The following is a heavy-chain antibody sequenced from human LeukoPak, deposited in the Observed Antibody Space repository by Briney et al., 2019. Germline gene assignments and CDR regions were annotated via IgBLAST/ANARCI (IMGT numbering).Heavy chain of an antibody. Sequence: GGSLRLSCAAPGFTFSSYWMHWVRQAPGKGLVWVSRINTDGSSTSYADPVKGRFTISRDNAKNTLYLQMNSLRAEDTAVYYCARVHDQIQGIKHYNYYYMDVWGKGTTVTVSS. CDR2: INTDGSST. J-gene: IGHJ6*03. V-gene: IGHV3-74*01. D-gene: IGHD1-1*01. CDR1: GFTFSSYW. CDR3: ARVHDQIQGIKHYNYYYMDV.